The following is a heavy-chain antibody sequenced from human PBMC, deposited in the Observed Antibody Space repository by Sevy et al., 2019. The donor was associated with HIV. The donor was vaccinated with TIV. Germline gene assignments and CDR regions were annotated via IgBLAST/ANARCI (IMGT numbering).Heavy chain of an antibody. D-gene: IGHD4-17*01. CDR1: GFTFSSFE. V-gene: IGHV3-48*03. Sequence: GESLKISCAASGFTFSSFEMNWVRQAPGKGLEWVSYIGSGGNTISYSDSVKGRFPISRDNAKNSLYLQMNSLRVEDTAIYYCTRDLPPSATTVAHFDYWGQGTLVTVSS. CDR2: IGSGGNTI. CDR3: TRDLPPSATTVAHFDY. J-gene: IGHJ4*02.